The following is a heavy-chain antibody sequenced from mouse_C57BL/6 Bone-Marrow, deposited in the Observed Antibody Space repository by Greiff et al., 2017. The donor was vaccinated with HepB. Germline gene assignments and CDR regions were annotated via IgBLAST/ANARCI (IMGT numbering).Heavy chain of an antibody. J-gene: IGHJ4*01. CDR3: ARSSIYYGSSPYYAMDY. CDR2: ISYSGST. Sequence: EVQGVESGPGLAKPSQTLSLTCSVTGYSITSDYWNWIRKFPGNKLEYMGYISYSGSTYYNPSLKSRISITRDTSKNQYYLQLNSVTTEDTATYYCARSSIYYGSSPYYAMDYWGQGTSVTVSS. D-gene: IGHD1-1*01. V-gene: IGHV3-8*01. CDR1: GYSITSDY.